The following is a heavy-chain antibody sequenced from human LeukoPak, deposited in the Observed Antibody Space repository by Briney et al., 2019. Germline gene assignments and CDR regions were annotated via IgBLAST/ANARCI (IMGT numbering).Heavy chain of an antibody. V-gene: IGHV3-23*01. Sequence: GGSLRLSCAASGFTFSSYAMSWVRQAPGKGLEWVSAISGSGGSTYYADSVKGRFTISRDNSKNTLYLQMNSLRAEDTAVYYCAKHLCSGGSCYSGWDYWGQGTLVTVSS. J-gene: IGHJ4*02. D-gene: IGHD2-15*01. CDR2: ISGSGGST. CDR3: AKHLCSGGSCYSGWDY. CDR1: GFTFSSYA.